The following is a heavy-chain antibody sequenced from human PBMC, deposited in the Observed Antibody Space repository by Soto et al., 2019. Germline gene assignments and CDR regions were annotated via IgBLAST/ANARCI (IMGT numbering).Heavy chain of an antibody. Sequence: QVQLVESGGGVVQPGRSLRLSCAASGFTFSSYGMHWVRQAPGKGLEWVAVISYDGSNKYYADSVKGRFTISRDKSKNTLYLQINILRAEETAVYYCAFRQQLSGYDSSVSGVIGIWGQWTMDTVAS. D-gene: IGHD5-12*01. CDR3: AFRQQLSGYDSSVSGVIGI. CDR2: ISYDGSNK. J-gene: IGHJ3*02. CDR1: GFTFSSYG. V-gene: IGHV3-30*03.